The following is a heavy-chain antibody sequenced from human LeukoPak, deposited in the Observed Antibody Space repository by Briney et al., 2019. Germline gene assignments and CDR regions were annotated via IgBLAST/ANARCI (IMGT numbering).Heavy chain of an antibody. Sequence: GGSLRLSCAASGFTFSSYGMHWVRQAPGKGLEWVAVISYDGSNKYYADSVKGRFTISRDNSKNTLYLQMNSLRAEDTAVYYCARDGAYYYDSSGFTDYWGQGTLVTVSS. CDR3: ARDGAYYYDSSGFTDY. CDR2: ISYDGSNK. CDR1: GFTFSSYG. J-gene: IGHJ4*02. V-gene: IGHV3-30*19. D-gene: IGHD3-22*01.